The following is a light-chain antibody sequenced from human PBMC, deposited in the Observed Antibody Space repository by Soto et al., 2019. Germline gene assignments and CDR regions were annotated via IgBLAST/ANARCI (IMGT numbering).Light chain of an antibody. CDR1: QSLSSY. V-gene: IGKV3-11*01. CDR3: QQRSNWPLT. J-gene: IGKJ3*01. Sequence: EIVLTHSPGTLSLSPGERATLSCRASQSLSSYLAWYQQKPGQAPRLLIYDASNRATGIPARFTGSGSGTDFTLTINSLEPEDFAVYYCQQRSNWPLTFGPGTRWIS. CDR2: DAS.